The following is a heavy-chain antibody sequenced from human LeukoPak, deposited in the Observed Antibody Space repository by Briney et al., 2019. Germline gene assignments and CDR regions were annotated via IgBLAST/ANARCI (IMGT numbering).Heavy chain of an antibody. CDR1: GGSISSSNW. CDR2: IYHSGST. V-gene: IGHV4-4*02. CDR3: ARDRNSSSWYYHDAFDI. D-gene: IGHD6-13*01. J-gene: IGHJ3*02. Sequence: SGTLSLTCAVSGGSISSSNWWSWVRQPPGKGLEWIGEIYHSGSTNYNPSLKSRVTISVDKPKNQFSLKLSSVTAADTAVYYCARDRNSSSWYYHDAFDIWGQGTMVTVSS.